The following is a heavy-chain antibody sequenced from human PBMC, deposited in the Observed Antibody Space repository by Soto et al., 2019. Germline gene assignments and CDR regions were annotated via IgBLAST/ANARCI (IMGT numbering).Heavy chain of an antibody. CDR1: GGSISSYY. V-gene: IGHV4-59*01. Sequence: QVQLQESGPGLVKPSETLSLTCTVSGGSISSYYWSWIRQPPGKGLEWIGYIYYSGSTNYNPSLKSRVTISVDTSKNQFSLKLSSVTAADTAVYYCARTSKYYDYVWGSYRPFNWFDPWGQGTLVTVSS. CDR3: ARTSKYYDYVWGSYRPFNWFDP. CDR2: IYYSGST. D-gene: IGHD3-16*02. J-gene: IGHJ5*02.